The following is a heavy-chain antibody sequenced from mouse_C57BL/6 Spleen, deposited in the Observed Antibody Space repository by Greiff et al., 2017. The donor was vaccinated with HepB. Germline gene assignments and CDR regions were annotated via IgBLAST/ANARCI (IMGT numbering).Heavy chain of an antibody. V-gene: IGHV10-1*01. D-gene: IGHD1-2*01. J-gene: IGHJ4*01. Sequence: EVKLQESGGGLVQPKGSLKLSCAASGFSFNTYAMNWVRQAPGKGLEWVARIRSKSNNYATYYADSVKDRFTISRDDSEIMLYLQMNNLKTEDTAMYYCVRHDITTLYAMDYWGQGTSVTVSS. CDR2: IRSKSNNYAT. CDR1: GFSFNTYA. CDR3: VRHDITTLYAMDY.